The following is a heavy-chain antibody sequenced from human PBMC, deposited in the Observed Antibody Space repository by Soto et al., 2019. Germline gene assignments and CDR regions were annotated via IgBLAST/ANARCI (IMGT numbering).Heavy chain of an antibody. CDR3: AKEEVYSSSWYRGYYYYYGMDV. V-gene: IGHV3-30*18. CDR2: ISYDGSNK. D-gene: IGHD6-13*01. CDR1: GFTFSSYG. Sequence: PGGSLRLSCAASGFTFSSYGMHWVRQAPGKGLEWVAVISYDGSNKYYADSVKGRFTISRDNSKSTLYLQMNSLRAEDTAVYYCAKEEVYSSSWYRGYYYYYGMDVWGQGATVTVSS. J-gene: IGHJ6*02.